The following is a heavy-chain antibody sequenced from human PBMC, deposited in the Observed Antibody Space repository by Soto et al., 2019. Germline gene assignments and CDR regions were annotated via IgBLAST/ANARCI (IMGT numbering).Heavy chain of an antibody. D-gene: IGHD2-21*02. CDR3: ARSRRGIVVVTTWFDP. CDR2: INHSGST. J-gene: IGHJ5*02. CDR1: GGSFSGYY. V-gene: IGHV4-34*01. Sequence: QVQLQQWGAGLLKPSETLSLTCAVYGGSFSGYYWSWIRQPPGKGLEWIGEINHSGSTNYNPSLKSRVTISVDTSKNQCSLKLSSVTAADTAVYYCARSRRGIVVVTTWFDPWGQGTLVTVSS.